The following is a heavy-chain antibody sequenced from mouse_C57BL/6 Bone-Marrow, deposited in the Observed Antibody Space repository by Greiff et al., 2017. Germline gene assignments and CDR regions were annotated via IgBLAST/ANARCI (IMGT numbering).Heavy chain of an antibody. V-gene: IGHV1-69*01. CDR2: IDPSDSYT. CDR1: GYTFTSYW. J-gene: IGHJ2*01. D-gene: IGHD1-1*01. CDR3: ARYGYGSPFDY. Sequence: VQLQQPGAELVMPGASVKLSCKASGYTFTSYWMHWVKQRPGQGLEWIGEIDPSDSYTTYNQKFKGKSTLTVDKSSSTAYMQLSSLTSEDSAVDYCARYGYGSPFDYWGQGTTLTVSS.